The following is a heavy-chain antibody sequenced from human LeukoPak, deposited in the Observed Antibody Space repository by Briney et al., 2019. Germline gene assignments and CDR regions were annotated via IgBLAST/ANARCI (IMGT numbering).Heavy chain of an antibody. CDR2: IYYSGST. D-gene: IGHD3-22*01. V-gene: IGHV4-59*01. CDR3: ARDKVGDYYDSSGFDY. Sequence: SETLSLTCTVSGGSISSYYWSWIRQPPGKGLEWIGYIYYSGSTNYNPSLKSRVTISVDTSKNQFSLKLSSVTAADTAVYYCARDKVGDYYDSSGFDYWGQGTLVTVSS. CDR1: GGSISSYY. J-gene: IGHJ4*02.